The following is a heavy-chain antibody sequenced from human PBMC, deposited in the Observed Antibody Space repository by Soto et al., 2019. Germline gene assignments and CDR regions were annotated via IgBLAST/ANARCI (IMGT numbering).Heavy chain of an antibody. CDR1: GFTFSSYG. Sequence: GGSLRLSCAASGFTFSSYGMHWVRQAPGKGLEWVAVISYDGSNKYYADSVKGRFTISRDNSKNTLYLQMNSLRAEDTAVYYCAKDVRQQLTWYYYGMDVWGQGTTVTVSS. CDR3: AKDVRQQLTWYYYGMDV. J-gene: IGHJ6*02. V-gene: IGHV3-30*18. D-gene: IGHD6-13*01. CDR2: ISYDGSNK.